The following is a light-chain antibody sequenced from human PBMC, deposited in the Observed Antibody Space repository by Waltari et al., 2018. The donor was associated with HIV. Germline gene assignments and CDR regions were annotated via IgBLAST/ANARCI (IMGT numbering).Light chain of an antibody. Sequence: SYELTQPPSVSVSPGQTASITCSGDKLGDKYACWYQQKPGQSPVVVIYQDSKRPSGIPWRFSGSNSGNTATLTISGTQAMDEADYYCQAWDSSTVVFGGGTKLTVL. CDR3: QAWDSSTVV. J-gene: IGLJ2*01. CDR2: QDS. V-gene: IGLV3-1*01. CDR1: KLGDKY.